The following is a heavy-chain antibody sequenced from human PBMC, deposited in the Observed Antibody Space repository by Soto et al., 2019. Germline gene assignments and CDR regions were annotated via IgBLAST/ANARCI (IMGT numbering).Heavy chain of an antibody. Sequence: QVQLVQSGAEVKKPGASVKVSCKASGYTFTSYYMHWVRQAPGQGLEWMGIINPSGGSTSYAQKFQGRVTMTKDTSTSTVYMELSSLGSEDAAVYYCARGYGSGSYRAACNYYYYGMDVWGQGTTVTVSS. CDR2: INPSGGST. CDR3: ARGYGSGSYRAACNYYYYGMDV. J-gene: IGHJ6*02. CDR1: GYTFTSYY. V-gene: IGHV1-46*01. D-gene: IGHD3-16*02.